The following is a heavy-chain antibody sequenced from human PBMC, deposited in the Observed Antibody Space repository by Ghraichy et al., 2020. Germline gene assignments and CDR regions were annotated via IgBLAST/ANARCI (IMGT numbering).Heavy chain of an antibody. V-gene: IGHV4-59*01. J-gene: IGHJ5*02. CDR1: GGSINSYS. D-gene: IGHD4-17*01. CDR2: IYYTGST. Sequence: SETLSLTCSVSGGSINSYSWSWIRQPPGKGLEWIGYIYYTGSTSYNPSLKSRVTISADTSKNQFSLKLTAVTAADTALYYYARDPTGWFDPWGQGTLVTVSS. CDR3: ARDPTGWFDP.